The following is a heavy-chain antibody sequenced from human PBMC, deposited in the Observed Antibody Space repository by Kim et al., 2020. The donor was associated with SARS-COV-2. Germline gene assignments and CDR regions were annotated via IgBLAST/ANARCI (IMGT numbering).Heavy chain of an antibody. Sequence: YADSGKGRFTISRDNSKNTLYLQMNSLRAEDTAVYYCARGYSGSYYGVDYWGQGTLVTVSS. CDR3: ARGYSGSYYGVDY. D-gene: IGHD1-26*01. J-gene: IGHJ4*02. V-gene: IGHV3-30*01.